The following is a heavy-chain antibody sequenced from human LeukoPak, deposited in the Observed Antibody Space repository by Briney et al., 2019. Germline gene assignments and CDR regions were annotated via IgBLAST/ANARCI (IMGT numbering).Heavy chain of an antibody. Sequence: GESLKISCKGSGYSFTSYWIGWVRQMPGKGLEWMGIIYPGDSDTRYSPSFQGQVTISADKSISTAYLQWSSLKASDTAMYYCGRQYYGSGSYSNWFDPWGQGTLVTVSS. D-gene: IGHD3-10*01. CDR3: GRQYYGSGSYSNWFDP. CDR2: IYPGDSDT. V-gene: IGHV5-51*01. J-gene: IGHJ5*02. CDR1: GYSFTSYW.